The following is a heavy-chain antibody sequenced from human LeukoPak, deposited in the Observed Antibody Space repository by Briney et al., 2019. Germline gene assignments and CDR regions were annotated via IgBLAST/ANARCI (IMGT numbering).Heavy chain of an antibody. Sequence: GASVKVSCKASGYTFTSYAMHWVRQAPGQGLEWMGMIIPILGIANYAQKFQGRVTITADKSTSTAYMELSSLRSEDTAVYYCASQLPQYCSGGSCYSDFDYWGQGTLVTVSS. CDR3: ASQLPQYCSGGSCYSDFDY. D-gene: IGHD2-15*01. J-gene: IGHJ4*02. CDR1: GYTFTSYA. CDR2: IIPILGIA. V-gene: IGHV1-69*04.